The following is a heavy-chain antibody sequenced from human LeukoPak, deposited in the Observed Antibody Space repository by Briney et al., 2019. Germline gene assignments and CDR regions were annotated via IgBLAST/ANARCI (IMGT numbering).Heavy chain of an antibody. Sequence: SETLSLTSTVSGGSISSYYWNWIRQPAGKGLEWIGHIYSSGSANYNPSLKSRVSMSVDTSKNQFSLKLGSVTAADTAVYYCAREVRCSTTRCYGLFDYWGQGTLVTVSS. V-gene: IGHV4-4*07. J-gene: IGHJ4*02. D-gene: IGHD2-2*01. CDR3: AREVRCSTTRCYGLFDY. CDR1: GGSISSYY. CDR2: IYSSGSA.